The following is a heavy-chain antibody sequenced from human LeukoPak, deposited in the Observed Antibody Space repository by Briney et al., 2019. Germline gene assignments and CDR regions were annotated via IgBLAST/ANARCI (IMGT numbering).Heavy chain of an antibody. CDR1: GYTFTSYD. CDR3: ARVYSGYESRHFDY. CDR2: MNPNSGNT. V-gene: IGHV1-8*01. J-gene: IGHJ4*02. Sequence: ASVKVSCKASGYTFTSYDINWVRQATGQGLEWMGWMNPNSGNTGYAQKFQGRVTMTRNTSISTAYMELSSLRSEDTAVYYCARVYSGYESRHFDYWGQGTLVTVSS. D-gene: IGHD5-12*01.